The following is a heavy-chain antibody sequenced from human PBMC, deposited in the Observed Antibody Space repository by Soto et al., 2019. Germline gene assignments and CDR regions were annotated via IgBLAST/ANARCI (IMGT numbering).Heavy chain of an antibody. V-gene: IGHV3-23*01. Sequence: PWGSLRLSCAASGFTFSSYAMSWVRQAPGRGLEWVSIISGNGGSTYYAASVKGRFTISRDNTKNTLYLQMDSLTAEDTAVYYCGKGSGFSNSYTLDFGFWGQGALVTVSS. CDR2: ISGNGGST. J-gene: IGHJ4*02. CDR3: GKGSGFSNSYTLDFGF. CDR1: GFTFSSYA. D-gene: IGHD6-6*01.